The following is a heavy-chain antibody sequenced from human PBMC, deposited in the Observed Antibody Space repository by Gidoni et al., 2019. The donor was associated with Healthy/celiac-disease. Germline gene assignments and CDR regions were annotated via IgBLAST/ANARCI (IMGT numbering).Heavy chain of an antibody. CDR1: GGSISSYY. CDR3: ARPLSRLGMGMDV. D-gene: IGHD5-12*01. Sequence: QVQLQESGPGLVKPSETLSLTCTVSGGSISSYYWSWIRQPPGKGLEWIGYIYYSGSTNYNPSLKSRVTISVDTSKNQFSLKLSSVTAADTAVYYCARPLSRLGMGMDVWGKGTTVTVSS. CDR2: IYYSGST. J-gene: IGHJ6*03. V-gene: IGHV4-59*01.